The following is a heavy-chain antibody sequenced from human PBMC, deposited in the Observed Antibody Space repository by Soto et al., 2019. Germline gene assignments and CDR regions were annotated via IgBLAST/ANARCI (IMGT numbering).Heavy chain of an antibody. CDR1: VGSIRIVGYY. J-gene: IGHJ4*02. V-gene: IGHV4-31*03. CDR3: ARGLGNREILRLDY. CDR2: IYYIGST. Sequence: SESVSLTCTVSVGSIRIVGYYWSWVRQHPGKGLEWIGYIYYIGSTYYNPPVNSRVTISVDTSNNQCSLKLSSVTAADTAVYYCARGLGNREILRLDYWGQGTLVTVSS. D-gene: IGHD3-16*01.